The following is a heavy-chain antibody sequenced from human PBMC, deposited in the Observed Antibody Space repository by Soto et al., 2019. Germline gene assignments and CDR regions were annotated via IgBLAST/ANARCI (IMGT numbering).Heavy chain of an antibody. D-gene: IGHD3-9*01. CDR1: GFTFSYYG. Sequence: QVQLVESGGGVVQPGGSLRLSCAASGFTFSYYGFHWVRQAPGKGLEWVAVMHTGGNEKYYVDSVKGRFTVSRDDSRNMVYLEMSGLRAEDTAEYFCARDPDTTGYYRHFELWGRGALVAVS. J-gene: IGHJ4*02. V-gene: IGHV3-33*08. CDR2: MHTGGNEK. CDR3: ARDPDTTGYYRHFEL.